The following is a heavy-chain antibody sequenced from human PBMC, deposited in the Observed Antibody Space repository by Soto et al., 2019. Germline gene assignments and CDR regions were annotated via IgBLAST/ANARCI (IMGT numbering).Heavy chain of an antibody. CDR2: IFYSGST. D-gene: IGHD3-16*01. CDR3: ARVGDWFDL. Sequence: SETLSLTSTASGGSISSYYWSWIRQPPGKGLEWIGYIFYSGSTNYNPSLKIRLTISVDTSKNQFSLKLNSVTAADTAGYYCARVGDWFDLWGQGTLVTVSS. V-gene: IGHV4-59*01. J-gene: IGHJ5*02. CDR1: GGSISSYY.